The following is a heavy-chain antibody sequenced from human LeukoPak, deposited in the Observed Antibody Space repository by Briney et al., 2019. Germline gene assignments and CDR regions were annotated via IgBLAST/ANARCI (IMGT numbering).Heavy chain of an antibody. CDR2: ISSSSSYI. J-gene: IGHJ5*02. CDR1: GFTFSSYS. V-gene: IGHV3-21*01. CDR3: ARESTWEPGRGWFDP. Sequence: GGALRLSCAASGFTFSSYSMNWVRQAPGKGLEWVSSISSSSSYIYYADSVKGRITISRDNAKISLCLQMDRLSAEDTAVYYCARESTWEPGRGWFDPWGQGTLVTVSS. D-gene: IGHD1-26*01.